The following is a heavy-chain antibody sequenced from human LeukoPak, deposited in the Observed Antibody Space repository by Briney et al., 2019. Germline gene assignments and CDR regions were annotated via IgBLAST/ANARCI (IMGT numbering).Heavy chain of an antibody. Sequence: GGSLRLSCAAPGFTFSSYSMNWVRQAPGKGLEWVSSISSSSSYIYYADSVKGRFTISRDNAKNSLYLQMNSLRAENTAVYYCARDMGTEYYYDSSGYYPNYFDYWGQGTLVTVSS. J-gene: IGHJ4*02. V-gene: IGHV3-21*01. D-gene: IGHD3-22*01. CDR2: ISSSSSYI. CDR3: ARDMGTEYYYDSSGYYPNYFDY. CDR1: GFTFSSYS.